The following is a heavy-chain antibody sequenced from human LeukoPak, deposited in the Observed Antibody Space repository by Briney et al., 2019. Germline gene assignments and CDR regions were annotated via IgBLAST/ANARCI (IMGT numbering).Heavy chain of an antibody. CDR1: GFTFSSYA. J-gene: IGHJ1*01. V-gene: IGHV3-23*01. CDR3: AKRVVVGATSPYSDFQD. CDR2: ISGSGVTT. D-gene: IGHD1-26*01. Sequence: TGGSLRLSCVASGFTFSSYAMGWVRHAPGKGLEWVSAISGSGVTTHYAGSVEGRFSISRDNSKNTLYLQMDSLRAEDTALYYCAKRVVVGATSPYSDFQDWGQGTLVTVSS.